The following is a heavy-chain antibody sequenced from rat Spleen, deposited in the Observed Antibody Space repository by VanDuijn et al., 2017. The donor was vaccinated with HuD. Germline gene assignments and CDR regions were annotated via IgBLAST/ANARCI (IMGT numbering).Heavy chain of an antibody. V-gene: IGHV5S23*01. CDR2: ISNVGGDT. CDR3: ARRTLRRAALDY. D-gene: IGHD1-11*01. Sequence: EVKLVESGGDSVQPGRSLKLSCAASGFTFSDYAMAWVRQAPTKGLEWVASISNVGGDTHYRDSVKGRFTISRDNAKSTLCLQMDSLRSEDTATYYCARRTLRRAALDYWGQGVMVTVSS. CDR1: GFTFSDYA. J-gene: IGHJ2*01.